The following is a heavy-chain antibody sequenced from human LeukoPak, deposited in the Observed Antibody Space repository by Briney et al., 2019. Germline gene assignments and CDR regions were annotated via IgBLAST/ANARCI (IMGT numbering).Heavy chain of an antibody. J-gene: IGHJ3*01. CDR2: ISSSSSYI. D-gene: IGHD3-10*01. CDR3: ARGAYYYNSGDAFDV. V-gene: IGHV3-21*01. CDR1: GFTFSSYG. Sequence: PGRSLRLSCAASGFTFSSYGMHWVRQAPGKGLEWVSSISSSSSYIYYADSVKGRFTISGDNARNSLYLQMNSLRVEDTAVYYCARGAYYYNSGDAFDVWGQGTMVTVSS.